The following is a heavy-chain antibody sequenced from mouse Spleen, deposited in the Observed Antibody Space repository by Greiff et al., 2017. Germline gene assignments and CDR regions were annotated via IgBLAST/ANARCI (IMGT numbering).Heavy chain of an antibody. CDR2: IDPSDSYT. Sequence: VQLQQPGAELVMPGASVKLSCKASGYTFTSYWMHWVKQRPGQGLEWIGEIDPSDSYTNYNQKFKGKATLTVDKSSSTAYMQLSSLTSEDSAVYYCAMPGTPAYWGQGTLVTVSA. D-gene: IGHD4-1*01. CDR3: AMPGTPAY. J-gene: IGHJ3*01. V-gene: IGHV1-69*01. CDR1: GYTFTSYW.